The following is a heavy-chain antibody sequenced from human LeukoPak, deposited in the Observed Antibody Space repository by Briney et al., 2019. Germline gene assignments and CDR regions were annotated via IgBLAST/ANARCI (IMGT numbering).Heavy chain of an antibody. D-gene: IGHD2-2*01. J-gene: IGHJ5*02. CDR2: IYSSGNT. V-gene: IGHV4-59*12. CDR3: ARDSFDIVVVPAATSGGNWFDP. CDR1: GGSISSFY. Sequence: PSETLSLTCSVSGGSISSFYWNWIRQPPGKGLEWIGDIYSSGNTNYSPSLQSRVTISVDTSKNQFSLKLSSVTAADTAVYYCARDSFDIVVVPAATSGGNWFDPWGQGTLVTVSS.